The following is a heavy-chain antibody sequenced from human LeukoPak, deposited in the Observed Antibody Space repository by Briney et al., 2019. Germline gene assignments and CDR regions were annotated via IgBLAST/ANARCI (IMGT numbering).Heavy chain of an antibody. CDR1: GGSFSGYY. V-gene: IGHV4-34*01. CDR2: INHSGST. Sequence: SETLSLTCAVYGGSFSGYYWSWIRQPPGKGLEWIGEINHSGSTNYNPSPKTRITISVDTSNNQFSLKPSSVTAADTAVYYCAKYCSSTSCYYTFDPWGQGTLVTVSS. CDR3: AKYCSSTSCYYTFDP. J-gene: IGHJ5*02. D-gene: IGHD2-2*01.